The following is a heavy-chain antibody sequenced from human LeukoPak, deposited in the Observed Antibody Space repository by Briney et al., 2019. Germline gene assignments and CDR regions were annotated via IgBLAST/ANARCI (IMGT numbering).Heavy chain of an antibody. CDR1: GGSISSYY. CDR2: IYYSGST. J-gene: IGHJ4*02. V-gene: IGHV4-59*01. D-gene: IGHD3-22*01. Sequence: SETLSLTCTVSGGSISSYYWNWIRQPPGKGLEWIGYIYYSGSTNYNPSLKSRVTISVDTSKNQFSLKLSSVTAADTAVYYCASYSYYYDSSGYFDYWGQGTLVTVSS. CDR3: ASYSYYYDSSGYFDY.